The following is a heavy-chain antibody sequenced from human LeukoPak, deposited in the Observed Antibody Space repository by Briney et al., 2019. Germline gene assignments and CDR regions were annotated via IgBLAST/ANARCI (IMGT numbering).Heavy chain of an antibody. CDR2: IYYSGTT. D-gene: IGHD6-13*01. V-gene: IGHV4-59*01. CDR1: GGSISSYY. J-gene: IGHJ4*02. CDR3: ARGVYIAAAQYGY. Sequence: MPSETLSLTCTVSGGSISSYYWSWTRQPPGKGLEWIGYIYYSGTTNYNPSLKSRVTISVDTSKNQFSLKLSSVTAADTAVYYCARGVYIAAAQYGYWGQGTLVTVSS.